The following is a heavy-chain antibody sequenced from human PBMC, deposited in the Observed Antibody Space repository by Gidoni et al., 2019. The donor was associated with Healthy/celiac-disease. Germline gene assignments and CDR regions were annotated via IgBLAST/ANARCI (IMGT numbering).Heavy chain of an antibody. J-gene: IGHJ6*02. CDR2: IIPIFGTA. Sequence: QVQLVQSGAEVKKPGSSVKVSCKASGGTFSSYAISWVRQAPGQGLEWMGGIIPIFGTANYAQKFQGRVTITADESTSTAYMELSSLRSEDTAVYYCASVLRFLEWLPNGGYYGMDVWGQGTTVTVSS. CDR3: ASVLRFLEWLPNGGYYGMDV. V-gene: IGHV1-69*01. CDR1: GGTFSSYA. D-gene: IGHD3-3*01.